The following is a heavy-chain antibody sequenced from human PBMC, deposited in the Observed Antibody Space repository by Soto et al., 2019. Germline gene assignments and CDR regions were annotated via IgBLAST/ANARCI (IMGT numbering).Heavy chain of an antibody. CDR1: GGSISSYY. D-gene: IGHD2-15*01. J-gene: IGHJ6*03. V-gene: IGHV4-59*01. Sequence: SETLSLTCTVSGGSISSYYWSWIRQPPGKGLEWIGYIYYSGSTNYNPSLKSRVTISVDTSKNQFSLKLSSVTAADTAVYYCARSRVVVAATPIYYYYYMDVWGKGTTVTVSS. CDR3: ARSRVVVAATPIYYYYYMDV. CDR2: IYYSGST.